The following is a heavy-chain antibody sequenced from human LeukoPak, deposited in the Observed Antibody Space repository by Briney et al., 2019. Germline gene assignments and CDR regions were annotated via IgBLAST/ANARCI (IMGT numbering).Heavy chain of an antibody. D-gene: IGHD6-6*01. Sequence: GRSLRLSCAASGFTFSSYAMHWVRQAPGKGLEWVAVISYDGSNKYYADSVKGRFTISRDNSKNTLYLQMNSLRAEDTAVYYCARGPYTLYSSSPNYYYYYYMDVWGKGTTVTVSS. CDR2: ISYDGSNK. V-gene: IGHV3-30-3*01. CDR1: GFTFSSYA. J-gene: IGHJ6*03. CDR3: ARGPYTLYSSSPNYYYYYYMDV.